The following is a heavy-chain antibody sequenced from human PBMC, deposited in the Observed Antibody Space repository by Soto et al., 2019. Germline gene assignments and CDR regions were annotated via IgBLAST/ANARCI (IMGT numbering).Heavy chain of an antibody. CDR1: RFTFSNYA. D-gene: IGHD4-17*01. Sequence: LRLSCAASRFTFSNYAMTWVRQAPGKGLEWVSVVSDGGDSTYYAASVRGRFTISRDNSKDTLYLQMNSLRAEDTAVYYCAKVVIYGDHRAGAFDIWGRGTMVTVSS. J-gene: IGHJ3*02. V-gene: IGHV3-23*01. CDR3: AKVVIYGDHRAGAFDI. CDR2: VSDGGDST.